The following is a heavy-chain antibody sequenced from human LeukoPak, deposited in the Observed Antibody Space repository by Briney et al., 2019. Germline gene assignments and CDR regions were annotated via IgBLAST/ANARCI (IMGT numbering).Heavy chain of an antibody. J-gene: IGHJ5*02. CDR1: GGSFSGYY. Sequence: SETLSLTCAVYGGSFSGYYWSWIRQPPGKGLEWIGEVNHSGSTNYNPSLKSRVTISVDTSKIQFSLKLSSVTAADTAVYYCARRYDYVWGSYRYTGPNWFDPWGQGTLVTVSS. CDR3: ARRYDYVWGSYRYTGPNWFDP. D-gene: IGHD3-16*02. V-gene: IGHV4-34*01. CDR2: VNHSGST.